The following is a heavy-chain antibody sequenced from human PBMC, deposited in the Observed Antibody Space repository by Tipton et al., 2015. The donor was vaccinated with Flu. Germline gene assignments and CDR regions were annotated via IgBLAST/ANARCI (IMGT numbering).Heavy chain of an antibody. V-gene: IGHV4-38-2*02. D-gene: IGHD6-19*01. CDR3: ASVAVAGGGDY. CDR2: IYHSGST. CDR1: GYSISSGYY. J-gene: IGHJ4*02. Sequence: TLSLTCTVSGYSISSGYYWGWIRQPPGKGLEWIGSIYHSGSTYYNPSLKSRVTISVDTSKNQFSLKLSSVTAADTAVYYCASVAVAGGGDYWSQGTLVTVSS.